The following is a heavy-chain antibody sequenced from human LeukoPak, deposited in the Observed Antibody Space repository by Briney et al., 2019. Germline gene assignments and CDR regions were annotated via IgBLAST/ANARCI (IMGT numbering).Heavy chain of an antibody. CDR2: IYSSGST. D-gene: IGHD2-8*01. Sequence: SETLSLTCTVSGDSISSYYWTWIRQPAGKGLEWIGRIYSSGSTNYNPSLKSRVTMSVDTSKNQFSLKLSSVTAADTAVYYCERVGLMGNWFDPSGQGTLVTVSS. CDR3: ERVGLMGNWFDP. V-gene: IGHV4-4*07. J-gene: IGHJ5*02. CDR1: GDSISSYY.